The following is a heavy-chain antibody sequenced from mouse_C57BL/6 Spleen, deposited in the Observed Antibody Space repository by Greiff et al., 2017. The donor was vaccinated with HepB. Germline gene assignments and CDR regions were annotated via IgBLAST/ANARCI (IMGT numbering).Heavy chain of an antibody. CDR3: ANYYGSSYVAY. CDR2: IYPGDGDT. CDR1: GYAFSSSW. D-gene: IGHD1-1*01. V-gene: IGHV1-82*01. Sequence: VQGVESGPELVKPGASVKISCKASGYAFSSSWMNWVKQRPGKGLEWIGRIYPGDGDTNYNGKFKGKATLTADKSSSTAYMQLSSLTSEDSAVYFCANYYGSSYVAYWGQGTLVTVSA. J-gene: IGHJ3*01.